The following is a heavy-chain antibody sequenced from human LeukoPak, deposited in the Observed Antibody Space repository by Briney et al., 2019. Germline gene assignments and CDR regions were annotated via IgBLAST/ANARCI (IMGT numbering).Heavy chain of an antibody. V-gene: IGHV4-34*01. J-gene: IGHJ6*02. D-gene: IGHD4-17*01. CDR1: GGSFSGYY. CDR3: ARYGDFPYYYGMDV. CDR2: IYYSGST. Sequence: PSETLSLTCAVYGGSFSGYYWSWIRQPPGKGLEWIGSIYYSGSTYYNPSLKSRVTISVDTSKNQFSLKLSSVTAADTAVYYCARYGDFPYYYGMDVWGQGTTVTVSS.